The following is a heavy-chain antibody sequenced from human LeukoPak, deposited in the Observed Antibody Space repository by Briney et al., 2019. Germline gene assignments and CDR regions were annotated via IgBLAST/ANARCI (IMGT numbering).Heavy chain of an antibody. V-gene: IGHV1-8*01. J-gene: IGHJ4*02. CDR1: GYTFTSYD. CDR3: ARAHCTGGFCPALY. Sequence: ASVKVSCEASGYTFTSYDINWVRQAAGQGLEWLGWMNPNSGNTGYAQQFQGRVTMTRNTSISTAYMELNSLKSEDTAVYYCARAHCTGGFCPALYWGQGTLVTVSS. CDR2: MNPNSGNT. D-gene: IGHD2-8*02.